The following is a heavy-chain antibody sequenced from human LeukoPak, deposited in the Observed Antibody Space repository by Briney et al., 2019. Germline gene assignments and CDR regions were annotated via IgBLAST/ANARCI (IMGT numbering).Heavy chain of an antibody. J-gene: IGHJ6*03. D-gene: IGHD2-2*02. Sequence: AETLSLTCTVSGGSISTYYWSWIRQPPGKGLEWIGRIYTSGSTNYNPSLKSRVTMSVDTSKNQFSLKLSSVTAADTAVYYCARGLYYTNYYYMDVWGKGTTVTISS. CDR1: GGSISTYY. V-gene: IGHV4-4*07. CDR3: ARGLYYTNYYYMDV. CDR2: IYTSGST.